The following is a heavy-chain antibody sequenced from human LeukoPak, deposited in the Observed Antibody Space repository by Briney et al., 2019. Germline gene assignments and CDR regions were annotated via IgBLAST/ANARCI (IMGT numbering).Heavy chain of an antibody. CDR3: ATTRTYYYDSSGPDAFDI. V-gene: IGHV1-2*04. Sequence: ASVKVSCKASGYTFTCYYMHWVRQAPGQGLEWMGWINPNSGGTNYAQKFQGWVTMTRDTSISTAYMELSRLRSDDTAVYCCATTRTYYYDSSGPDAFDIWGQGTMVTVSS. D-gene: IGHD3-22*01. CDR2: INPNSGGT. J-gene: IGHJ3*02. CDR1: GYTFTCYY.